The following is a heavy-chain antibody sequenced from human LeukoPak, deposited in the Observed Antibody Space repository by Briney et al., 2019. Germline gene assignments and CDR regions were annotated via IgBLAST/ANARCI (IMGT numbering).Heavy chain of an antibody. Sequence: SETLSLTCTVSGGSITSYYWTWIRQPPGEGLEWIGYIYYTGSTNYNPSLKSRVTLSVDTSNNEVPLKLRSVTAADTAVYYCARVGVEVELATFDYWGRGTLVAVSS. CDR3: ARVGVEVELATFDY. V-gene: IGHV4-59*01. J-gene: IGHJ4*02. D-gene: IGHD5-24*01. CDR1: GGSITSYY. CDR2: IYYTGST.